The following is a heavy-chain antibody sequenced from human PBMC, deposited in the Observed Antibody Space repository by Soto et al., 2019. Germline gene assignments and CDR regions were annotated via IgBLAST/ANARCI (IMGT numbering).Heavy chain of an antibody. CDR3: ATANTPYAFDM. J-gene: IGHJ3*02. CDR1: GLTFSISW. CDR2: INPAGNVQ. V-gene: IGHV3-7*01. Sequence: VLLVESGGGLVQPGESLRLSCTASGLTFSISWMTWVRQAPGEGLEWVSNINPAGNVQHYADSVKERFTISRDNAKNSLFLQMSGLRVEDTAVYYCATANTPYAFDMWGQGTMVTVSS.